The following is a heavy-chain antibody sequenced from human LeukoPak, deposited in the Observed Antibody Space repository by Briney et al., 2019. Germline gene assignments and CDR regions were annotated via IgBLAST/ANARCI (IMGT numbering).Heavy chain of an antibody. J-gene: IGHJ5*02. CDR1: GFTFSSYA. Sequence: GGSLRLSCAASGFTFSSYAMSWVRQAPGKGLEWVSAISGSGVSTYYADSVKGRFTISRDNSKNTLYLQMNSLRAEDTAVYYCAKLGAIVVVPAASYWNWFDPWGQGTLVTVSS. CDR3: AKLGAIVVVPAASYWNWFDP. D-gene: IGHD2-2*01. V-gene: IGHV3-23*01. CDR2: ISGSGVST.